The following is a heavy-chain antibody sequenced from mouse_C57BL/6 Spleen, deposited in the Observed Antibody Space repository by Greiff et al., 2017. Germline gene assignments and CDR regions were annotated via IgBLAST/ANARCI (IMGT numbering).Heavy chain of an antibody. J-gene: IGHJ1*03. D-gene: IGHD1-1*01. V-gene: IGHV1-54*01. CDR1: GYAFTNYL. CDR3: ARAHHYYGSSGYFDV. CDR2: INPGSGGT. Sequence: QVHVKQSGAELVRPGTSVKVSCKASGYAFTNYLIEWVKQRPGQGLEWIGVINPGSGGTNYNEKFKGKATLTADKSSSTAYMQLSSLTSEDSAVYFCARAHHYYGSSGYFDVWGTGTTVTVSS.